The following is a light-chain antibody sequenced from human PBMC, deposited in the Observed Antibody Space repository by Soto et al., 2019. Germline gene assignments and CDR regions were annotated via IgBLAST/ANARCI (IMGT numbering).Light chain of an antibody. CDR1: NSNIGAGYD. CDR2: GNN. CDR3: QSQDGSLSVSV. V-gene: IGLV1-40*01. Sequence: QAVLTQPPSVSGAPGQRVTISCTGSNSNIGAGYDVHWYQQLPRIAPKLLIYGNNIRPSGVPDRFSGSKFATSAYLTISGLQAEDEAEYYCQSQDGSLSVSVFGGGTQLTVL. J-gene: IGLJ3*02.